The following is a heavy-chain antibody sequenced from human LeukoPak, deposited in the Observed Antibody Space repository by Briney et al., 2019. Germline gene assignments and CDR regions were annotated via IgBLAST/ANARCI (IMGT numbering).Heavy chain of an antibody. J-gene: IGHJ4*02. D-gene: IGHD6-13*01. CDR1: GFSFRGYT. CDR3: AASDGEQQLAL. Sequence: GGSLRLSCAASGFSFRGYTMHWVRQAPGKGLEWVSLISWNGVTTYYGDSMKGRFTISRDDSKNSLYLQMDSLRSEDSALYYCAASDGEQQLALWGQGTLVTVSS. CDR2: ISWNGVTT. V-gene: IGHV3-43*01.